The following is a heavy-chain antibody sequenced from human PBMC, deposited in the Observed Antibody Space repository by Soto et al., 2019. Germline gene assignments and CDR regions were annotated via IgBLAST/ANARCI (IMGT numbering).Heavy chain of an antibody. CDR1: GFTSSSYW. CDR3: ARDTYYYDSSDHFSADAFDI. J-gene: IGHJ3*02. V-gene: IGHV3-74*01. Sequence: EVQLVESGGGLVQPGGSLRLSCAASGFTSSSYWIHWVRQAPGKGLVWVSRISNDGSSTNYADSVKGRFTISRDNAKNTVNLQMNSVRAEDTAVYYCARDTYYYDSSDHFSADAFDIWGQGTMVTVSS. D-gene: IGHD3-22*01. CDR2: ISNDGSST.